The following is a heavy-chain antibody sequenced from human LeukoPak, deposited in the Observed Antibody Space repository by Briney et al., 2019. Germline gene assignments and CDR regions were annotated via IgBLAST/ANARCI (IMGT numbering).Heavy chain of an antibody. CDR3: ARDEMAGDYVRGFDY. CDR1: GFTFTSSA. D-gene: IGHD4-17*01. J-gene: IGHJ4*02. Sequence: SVKVSCKASGFTFTSSAMQWVRQARGQRLEWIGWIVVGSGNTNYAQKFQGRVTMTRNTSISTAYMELSSLRSEDTAVYYCARDEMAGDYVRGFDYWGQGTLVTVSS. V-gene: IGHV1-58*02. CDR2: IVVGSGNT.